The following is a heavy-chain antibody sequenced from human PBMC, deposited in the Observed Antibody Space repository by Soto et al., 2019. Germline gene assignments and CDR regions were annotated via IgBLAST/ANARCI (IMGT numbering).Heavy chain of an antibody. D-gene: IGHD6-6*01. CDR3: ARVRSYSSSGTPSSIDY. CDR2: IYYSGST. J-gene: IGHJ4*02. CDR1: GGSISSGGYY. V-gene: IGHV4-31*03. Sequence: SETLSLTCTVSGGSISSGGYYWSWIRQHPGKGLEWIGYIYYSGSTYYNPSLKSRVTISVDTSKNQFSLKLSSVTAADTAVYYCARVRSYSSSGTPSSIDYWGQGTLVTVSS.